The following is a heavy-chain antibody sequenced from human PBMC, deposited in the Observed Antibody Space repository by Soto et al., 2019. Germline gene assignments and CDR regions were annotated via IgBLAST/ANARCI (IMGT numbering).Heavy chain of an antibody. CDR3: AREGAAVAADYFDY. CDR2: IIPIFGTA. CDR1: GGTFSSYA. Sequence: GASVKVSCKASGGTFSSYAISWVRQAPGQGLEWMGGIIPIFGTANYAQKFQGRVTITADKSTSTAYMELSSLRSEDTAVYYCAREGAAVAADYFDYWGQGTLVTVSS. J-gene: IGHJ4*02. V-gene: IGHV1-69*06. D-gene: IGHD6-19*01.